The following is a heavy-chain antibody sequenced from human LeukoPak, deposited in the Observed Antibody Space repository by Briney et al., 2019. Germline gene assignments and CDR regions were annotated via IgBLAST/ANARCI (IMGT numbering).Heavy chain of an antibody. CDR1: GGSISSGSYY. V-gene: IGHV4-39*01. CDR3: ARNNTLMMYPRGGEDKGFDY. J-gene: IGHJ4*02. Sequence: SETLSLTCTVSGGSISSGSYYWGWIRQPPGKGLEWIGSIYYSGSTHYNPSLKSRVTISVDTSKNEFSLKLSSVTAADTAVYYCARNNTLMMYPRGGEDKGFDYRGQGTLVTVSS. D-gene: IGHD2-8*01. CDR2: IYYSGST.